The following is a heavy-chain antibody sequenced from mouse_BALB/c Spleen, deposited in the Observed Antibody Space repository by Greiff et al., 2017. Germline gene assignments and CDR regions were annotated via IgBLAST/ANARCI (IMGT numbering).Heavy chain of an antibody. CDR3: ARIKRLPYYFDY. V-gene: IGHV8-11*01. CDR1: GFSLSTYGIG. Sequence: KESGPGILQPSQTLSLTCSFSGFSLSTYGIGVGWIRQPSGKGLEWLAHIWWNDNKYYNTALKSRLTISKDTSNNQVFLKIASVDTADTATYYCARIKRLPYYFDYWGQGTTLTVSS. D-gene: IGHD3-2*02. J-gene: IGHJ2*01. CDR2: IWWNDNK.